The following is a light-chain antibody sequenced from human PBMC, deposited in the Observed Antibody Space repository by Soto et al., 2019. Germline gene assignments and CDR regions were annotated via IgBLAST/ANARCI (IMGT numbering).Light chain of an antibody. CDR3: QHYGSSPRT. V-gene: IGKV3-15*01. J-gene: IGKJ1*01. Sequence: EIVMKNSPATLSVYKGERATLSCRASQSVSSNLAWYQQKPGQAPRLLIYGASTRATGIPARFSGSGSGTEFTLTISRLEPEDFAVYYCQHYGSSPRTFGQGTKVDIK. CDR2: GAS. CDR1: QSVSSN.